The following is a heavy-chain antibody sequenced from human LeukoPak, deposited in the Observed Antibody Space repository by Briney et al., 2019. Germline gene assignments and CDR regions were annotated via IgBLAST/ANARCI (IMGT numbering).Heavy chain of an antibody. Sequence: TGGSLRLSCAASGFTFSSYWMHWVRQAPGKGLVWVSRINSDGSSTSYADSVKGRFTISRDNAKSTLYLQMNSLRAEDTAVYYCAIAVASTQADYWGQGTLVTVSS. CDR3: AIAVASTQADY. D-gene: IGHD6-19*01. CDR1: GFTFSSYW. J-gene: IGHJ4*02. CDR2: INSDGSST. V-gene: IGHV3-74*01.